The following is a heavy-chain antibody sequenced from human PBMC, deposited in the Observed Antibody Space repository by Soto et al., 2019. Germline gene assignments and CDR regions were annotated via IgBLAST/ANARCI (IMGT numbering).Heavy chain of an antibody. CDR3: ARNPRFRLGDLGDCDP. V-gene: IGHV4-4*02. D-gene: IGHD3-16*01. CDR1: GGSISSSNW. CDR2: IYHSGST. Sequence: SETLSLTCAVSGGSISSSNWWSWVRQPPGKGLEWIGEIYHSGSTNYNPSLKSRVTISVDKSKNQFSLKLSSVNAADTAVYYSARNPRFRLGDLGDCDPWGQGTLGIVSS. J-gene: IGHJ5*02.